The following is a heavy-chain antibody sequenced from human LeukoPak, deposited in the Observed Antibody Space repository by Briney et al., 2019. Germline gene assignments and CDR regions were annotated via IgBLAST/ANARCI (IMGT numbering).Heavy chain of an antibody. CDR2: INSDGKTT. CDR3: ARDITLTRGGRSDY. CDR1: RFTFSNYW. J-gene: IGHJ4*02. D-gene: IGHD3-10*01. V-gene: IGHV3-74*01. Sequence: GGSLRLSCAASRFTFSNYWMYCVRQAPGKGLVWVSRINSDGKTTNYADSVKGRFTISRDNAKNTLYLQMNSLRTEDTAVYYCARDITLTRGGRSDYWGQGTLVTVSA.